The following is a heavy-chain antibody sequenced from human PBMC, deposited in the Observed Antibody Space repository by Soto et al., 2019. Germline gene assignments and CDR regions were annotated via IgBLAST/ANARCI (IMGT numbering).Heavy chain of an antibody. D-gene: IGHD5-12*01. V-gene: IGHV1-2*02. CDR3: ARFSSYSAHDPWDY. CDR1: GYPFTSFY. CDR2: INPNSRTT. J-gene: IGHJ4*02. Sequence: SVKVSCKASGYPFTSFYLLWVRQAPGQGLEWLGWINPNSRTTKYAEQFQGRLTLTRDTSLKTAYLELSGLTSDDTAVYYCARFSSYSAHDPWDYWGQRAPGTVSS.